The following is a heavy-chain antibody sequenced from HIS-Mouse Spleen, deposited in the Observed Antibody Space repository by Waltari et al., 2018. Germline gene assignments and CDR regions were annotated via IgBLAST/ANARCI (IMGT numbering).Heavy chain of an antibody. V-gene: IGHV4-39*07. CDR3: AREIPYSSSWYDWYFDL. CDR1: GGSIRSSSYS. J-gene: IGHJ2*01. CDR2: IYYSGST. D-gene: IGHD6-13*01. Sequence: QLQLQESGPGLVKPSATLSLPCTVSGGSIRSSSYSWGWIRQPPGKGLEWIGSIYYSGSTYYNPSLKSRVTISVDTSKNQFSLKLSSVTAADTAVYYCAREIPYSSSWYDWYFDLWGRGTLVTVSS.